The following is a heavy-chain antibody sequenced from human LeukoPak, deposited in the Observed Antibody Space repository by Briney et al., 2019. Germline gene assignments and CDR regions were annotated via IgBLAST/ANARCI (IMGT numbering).Heavy chain of an antibody. V-gene: IGHV3-66*01. D-gene: IGHD2-15*01. Sequence: PGGSLRLSCAASGFTVSSNYMSWVRRAPGKGLEWVSVIYSGGSTYYSDSVKGRFTISRDNSKNTLYLQMNSLRAEDTAVYYCARDREYCSGGSCYRYYFDYWGQGTLVTVSS. CDR1: GFTVSSNY. CDR2: IYSGGST. CDR3: ARDREYCSGGSCYRYYFDY. J-gene: IGHJ4*02.